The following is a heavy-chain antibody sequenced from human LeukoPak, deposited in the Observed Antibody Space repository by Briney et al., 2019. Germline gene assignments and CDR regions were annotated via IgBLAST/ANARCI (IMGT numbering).Heavy chain of an antibody. Sequence: GGSLRLSCAASGFTFSSYTMHWVRQAPGKGLEWVAAISYDVSNKYYADSVKGRFTTSRDNSKSTLYLQMNSLRAEDTAVYYCARVSVAAAGYFDYWGQGTLVIVSS. V-gene: IGHV3-30*04. CDR2: ISYDVSNK. CDR1: GFTFSSYT. J-gene: IGHJ4*02. CDR3: ARVSVAAAGYFDY. D-gene: IGHD6-13*01.